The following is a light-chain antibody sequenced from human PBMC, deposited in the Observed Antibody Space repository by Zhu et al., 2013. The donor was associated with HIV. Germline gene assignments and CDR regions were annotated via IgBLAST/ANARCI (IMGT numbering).Light chain of an antibody. Sequence: DIVMTQSPDSLAVSLGERATINCKSSQSVLYSSNSKNYLAWYQQKPGQPPKLLIYWASIRESGVPDRFSGSGSGTDFALTISSLQAEDVAVYYCQQYYSTPFTFGPGTKVDIK. CDR1: QSVLYSSNSKNY. CDR2: WAS. J-gene: IGKJ3*01. V-gene: IGKV4-1*01. CDR3: QQYYSTPFT.